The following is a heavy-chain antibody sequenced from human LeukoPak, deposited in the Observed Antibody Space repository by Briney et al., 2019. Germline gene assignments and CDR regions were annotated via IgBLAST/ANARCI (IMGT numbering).Heavy chain of an antibody. D-gene: IGHD5-18*01. CDR1: GFTFSSYE. V-gene: IGHV3-48*03. Sequence: PGGSLRLSCTASGFTFSSYEMNWVRQAPGKGLEWVSYNTGSGSNIYSADSAKGRFTISRDNAKNSLYLQMNSLRAEDTAVYYCAREGSPDTGMAPDALDIWGQGTMVTVSS. CDR2: NTGSGSNI. CDR3: AREGSPDTGMAPDALDI. J-gene: IGHJ3*02.